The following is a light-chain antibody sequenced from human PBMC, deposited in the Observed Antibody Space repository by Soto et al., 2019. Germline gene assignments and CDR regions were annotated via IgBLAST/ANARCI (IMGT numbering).Light chain of an antibody. J-gene: IGLJ2*01. CDR1: KLGDKY. V-gene: IGLV3-1*01. CDR3: QAWDSSTVV. CDR2: QDR. Sequence: SYELTQPPSVSVSPGQTASITCSGDKLGDKYACWYQQKPGQSPVLVIYQDRKRPSGIPERFSGSNSGNTATLTISGTQGMDEADYYCQAWDSSTVVFGGGTKLTV.